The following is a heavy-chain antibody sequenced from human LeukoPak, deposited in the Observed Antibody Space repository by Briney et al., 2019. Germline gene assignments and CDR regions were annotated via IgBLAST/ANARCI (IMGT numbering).Heavy chain of an antibody. V-gene: IGHV3-23*01. D-gene: IGHD6-19*01. CDR2: ISGSGGGT. Sequence: GGSLRLSCAASGFTFSNAWMSWVRQAPEKGLEWVSAISGSGGGTYYADSVKGRFTISRDNSMNTLYLQMNSLRAEDTAVYYCAKCITVAGTSENNWFDPWGQGTLVTVSS. CDR3: AKCITVAGTSENNWFDP. CDR1: GFTFSNAW. J-gene: IGHJ5*02.